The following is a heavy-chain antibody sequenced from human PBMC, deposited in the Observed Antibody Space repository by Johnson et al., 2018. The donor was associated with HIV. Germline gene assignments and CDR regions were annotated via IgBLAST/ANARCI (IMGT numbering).Heavy chain of an antibody. Sequence: QVQLVESGGGLVKPGGSLRLSCAASGFTFSDYYMSWIRQAPGKGLDWVSYISSTGTTIYYADSVKGRFTISRDNAMKSLYLQINSLRAEDTAVYYCARNRPVSYGYRGAFDFWGQGTMVTVSS. CDR1: GFTFSDYY. D-gene: IGHD5-18*01. CDR2: ISSTGTTI. J-gene: IGHJ3*01. V-gene: IGHV3-11*04. CDR3: ARNRPVSYGYRGAFDF.